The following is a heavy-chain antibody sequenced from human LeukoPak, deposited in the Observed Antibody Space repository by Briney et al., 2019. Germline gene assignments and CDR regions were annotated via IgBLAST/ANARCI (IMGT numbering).Heavy chain of an antibody. CDR1: GGSISSSRYY. Sequence: SETLSLTCTVSGGSISSSRYYWGWFRQPPGKGLEWIGSIYYSGSTYYNPSLKSRVTISVDTSKNQFSLKLSSVTAADTAVYYCAGHSSGPYYYFDYWGQGTLVTVSS. J-gene: IGHJ4*02. CDR2: IYYSGST. V-gene: IGHV4-39*01. CDR3: AGHSSGPYYYFDY. D-gene: IGHD3-22*01.